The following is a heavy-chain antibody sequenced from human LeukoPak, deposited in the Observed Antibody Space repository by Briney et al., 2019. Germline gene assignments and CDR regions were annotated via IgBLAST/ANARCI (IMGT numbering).Heavy chain of an antibody. CDR3: ARELGCSGGSCYLSWFDP. D-gene: IGHD2-15*01. J-gene: IGHJ5*02. CDR1: GFTFSSYA. Sequence: GGSLRLSCAASGFTFSSYAMSWVRQAPGKGLEWVSAISGSGGSTYYADSVKGRFTISRDNSKNTLYLQMNSLRAEDTAVYYCARELGCSGGSCYLSWFDPWGQGTLVTVSS. CDR2: ISGSGGST. V-gene: IGHV3-23*01.